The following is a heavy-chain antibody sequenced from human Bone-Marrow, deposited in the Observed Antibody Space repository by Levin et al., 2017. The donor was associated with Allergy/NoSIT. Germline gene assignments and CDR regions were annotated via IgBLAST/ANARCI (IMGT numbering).Heavy chain of an antibody. D-gene: IGHD3-22*01. J-gene: IGHJ4*02. V-gene: IGHV4-61*01. Sequence: NASETLSLTCTVSGGSVSSGSYYWSWIRQPPGKGLEWIGYIYYSGSTNYNPSLKSRVTISVDTSKNQFSLKLSSVTAADTAVYYCARDQSGYYYDSSGYGYWGQGTLVTVSS. CDR1: GGSVSSGSYY. CDR2: IYYSGST. CDR3: ARDQSGYYYDSSGYGY.